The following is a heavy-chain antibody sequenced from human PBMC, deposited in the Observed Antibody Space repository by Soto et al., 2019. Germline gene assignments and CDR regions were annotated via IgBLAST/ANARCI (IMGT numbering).Heavy chain of an antibody. CDR2: ISYDGSNK. V-gene: IGHV3-30-3*01. Sequence: GGSLRLSCAASGFTVSSNYMSWVRQAPGKGLEWVAVISYDGSNKYYADSVKGRFTISRDNSKNTLYLQMNSLRAEDTAVYYCARDLLRFGELLPDYWGQGTLVTVSS. CDR1: GFTVSSNY. J-gene: IGHJ4*02. CDR3: ARDLLRFGELLPDY. D-gene: IGHD3-10*01.